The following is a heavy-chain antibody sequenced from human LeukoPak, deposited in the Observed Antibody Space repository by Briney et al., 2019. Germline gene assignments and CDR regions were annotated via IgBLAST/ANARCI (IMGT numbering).Heavy chain of an antibody. V-gene: IGHV1-69*13. CDR2: IIPIFGTA. D-gene: IGHD2-2*01. CDR1: GGSFNRYA. CDR3: ARGCSSTSCYGYAGDYYYGMDV. J-gene: IGHJ6*02. Sequence: SVNVSCTASGGSFNRYAISWVRQAPGQGLEWMGGIIPIFGTANYAQKFQGRVTITADESTSTAYMELSSLRSEDTAVYYCARGCSSTSCYGYAGDYYYGMDVWGQGTTVTVSS.